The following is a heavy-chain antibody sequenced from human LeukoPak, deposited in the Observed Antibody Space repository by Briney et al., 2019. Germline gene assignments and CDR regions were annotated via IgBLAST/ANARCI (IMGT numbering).Heavy chain of an antibody. Sequence: SETLSLTCTVSGGTISSGGYYWSWIRQHPGKGLGWIGYIYYSGSTYYNPSLKSRVTISVDTSKNQFSLKLSSVTAADTAVYYCARRLPGGSWFDPWGQGTLVTVSS. CDR3: ARRLPGGSWFDP. D-gene: IGHD4-23*01. J-gene: IGHJ5*02. CDR1: GGTISSGGYY. CDR2: IYYSGST. V-gene: IGHV4-31*03.